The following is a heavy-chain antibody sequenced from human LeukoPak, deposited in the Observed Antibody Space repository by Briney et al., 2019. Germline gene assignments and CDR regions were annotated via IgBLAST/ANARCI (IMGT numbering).Heavy chain of an antibody. J-gene: IGHJ4*02. CDR1: GYTFTSYG. D-gene: IGHD6-6*01. CDR2: ISAYNGNT. Sequence: GASVKVSCKASGYTFTSYGISWVGQAPGQGLEWMGWISAYNGNTNYAQKLQGRVTMTTDTSTSTAYMELRSLRSDDTAVYYCARGTGFYSSSSEFDYWGQGTLVTVSS. V-gene: IGHV1-18*01. CDR3: ARGTGFYSSSSEFDY.